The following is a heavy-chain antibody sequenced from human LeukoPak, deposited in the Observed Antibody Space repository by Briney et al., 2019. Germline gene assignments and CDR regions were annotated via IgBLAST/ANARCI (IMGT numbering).Heavy chain of an antibody. D-gene: IGHD1-7*01. CDR3: AKGRRAPLVGTITKSWIDY. V-gene: IGHV3-30*18. Sequence: GGSLRLSCAASGFTFSSYGMHWVRQAPGKGLEWVTVISYDGSNKYYADSVKGRFTVSRDNSKNTLYLQMKSLRAEDTAVYYCAKGRRAPLVGTITKSWIDYWGQGTLVTVSS. J-gene: IGHJ4*02. CDR1: GFTFSSYG. CDR2: ISYDGSNK.